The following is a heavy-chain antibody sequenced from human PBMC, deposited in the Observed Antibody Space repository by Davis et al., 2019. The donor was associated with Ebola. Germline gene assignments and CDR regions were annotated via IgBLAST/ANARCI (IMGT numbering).Heavy chain of an antibody. V-gene: IGHV3-49*03. CDR3: TRDPVTMYFDY. D-gene: IGHD4-17*01. CDR1: GFTFGDYA. Sequence: PGGPLRLPCTASGFTFGDYAMSWFRQAPGKGLEWVGFIRSKAYGGTIEYAASVKGRFTISRDDSKSIAYLQMNSLKTEDTAVYYCTRDPVTMYFDYWGQGTLVTVSS. CDR2: IRSKAYGGTI. J-gene: IGHJ4*02.